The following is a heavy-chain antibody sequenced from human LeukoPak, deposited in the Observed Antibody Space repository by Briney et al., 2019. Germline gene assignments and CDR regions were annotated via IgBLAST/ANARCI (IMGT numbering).Heavy chain of an antibody. Sequence: GGFLRLSCSASGFTFSSCAMYWVRQAPGKGLEYVSAISNSGGSAYYADSVKGRFTISRDNSKNTLYLQMSSLRAEDTAVYSCVKGGSSSAWYPYYFDYWGQGTLVTVSS. V-gene: IGHV3-64D*09. CDR2: ISNSGGSA. CDR1: GFTFSSCA. CDR3: VKGGSSSAWYPYYFDY. J-gene: IGHJ4*02. D-gene: IGHD6-19*01.